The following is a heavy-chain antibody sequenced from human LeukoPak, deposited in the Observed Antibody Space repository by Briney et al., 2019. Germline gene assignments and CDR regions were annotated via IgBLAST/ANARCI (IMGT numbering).Heavy chain of an antibody. Sequence: GGSLRLSCAASGFTFSSYSMNWVRQAPGKGLEWVSYINSSSSTIYYADSVKGRFTISRDNAKNSLYLQMNSLRAEDTAVYYCARGGSGSYYYYYMDVWGKGTTVTVSS. CDR1: GFTFSSYS. CDR3: ARGGSGSYYYYYMDV. J-gene: IGHJ6*03. D-gene: IGHD1-26*01. CDR2: INSSSSTI. V-gene: IGHV3-48*01.